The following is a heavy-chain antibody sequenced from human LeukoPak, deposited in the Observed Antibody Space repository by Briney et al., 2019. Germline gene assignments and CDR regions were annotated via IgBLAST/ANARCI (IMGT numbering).Heavy chain of an antibody. D-gene: IGHD6-19*01. CDR1: GGTFSSYA. J-gene: IGHJ5*02. CDR3: AISESIAVAGRRNWFDP. CDR2: IIPIFGTA. V-gene: IGHV1-69*13. Sequence: SVKVSCKASGGTFSSYAISWVRQAPGQGLEWMGGIIPIFGTANYAQKFQGRVTITADESTSTAYMELSSLRSEDTAVYYCAISESIAVAGRRNWFDPWGQGTLVTVSS.